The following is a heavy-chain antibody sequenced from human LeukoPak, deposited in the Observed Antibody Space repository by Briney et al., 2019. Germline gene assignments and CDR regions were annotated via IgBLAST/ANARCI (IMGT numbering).Heavy chain of an antibody. CDR3: ATGALMTNFDY. J-gene: IGHJ4*02. CDR1: GGSISSSSYY. V-gene: IGHV4-39*01. CDR2: IYYSGST. Sequence: SETLSLTCTVSGGSISSSSYYRGWIRQPPGEGLEWIGTIYYSGSTYYNPSLKSRVTISVDTSKNQFSLKLSSVTAADTAVYYCATGALMTNFDYWGQGTLVTVSS. D-gene: IGHD3-16*01.